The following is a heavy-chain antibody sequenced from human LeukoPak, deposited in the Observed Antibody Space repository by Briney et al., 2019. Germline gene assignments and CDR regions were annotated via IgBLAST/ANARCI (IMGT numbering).Heavy chain of an antibody. CDR1: GGTFSSYP. D-gene: IGHD3-22*01. CDR2: IIPIFGTV. V-gene: IGHV1-69*06. J-gene: IGHJ4*02. CDR3: ASAPYYYDSSGYPIDY. Sequence: SVKVSCKASGGTFSSYPISWVRQAPGQGLEWMGGIIPIFGTVNYAQKFQGRVTMTEDTSTDTAYMELSSLRSEDTAVYYCASAPYYYDSSGYPIDYWGQGTLVTVSS.